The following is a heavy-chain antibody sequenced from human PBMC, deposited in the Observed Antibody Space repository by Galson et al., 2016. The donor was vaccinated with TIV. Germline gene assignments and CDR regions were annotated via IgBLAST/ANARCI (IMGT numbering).Heavy chain of an antibody. Sequence: SVKVSCKAPGYTFTIYGISWVRQAPGQGLEWMGWISAYSGNTDYAQELRGRLTMTRDKSTATAFMELRSLRSDDTAVYYCARDHGELRDFHYYGMDVWGQGTTVTVSS. J-gene: IGHJ6*02. CDR3: ARDHGELRDFHYYGMDV. V-gene: IGHV1-18*01. D-gene: IGHD1-7*01. CDR2: ISAYSGNT. CDR1: GYTFTIYG.